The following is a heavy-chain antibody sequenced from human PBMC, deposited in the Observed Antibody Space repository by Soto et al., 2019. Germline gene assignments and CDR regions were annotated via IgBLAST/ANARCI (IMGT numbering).Heavy chain of an antibody. CDR2: IDDSGST. J-gene: IGHJ6*02. V-gene: IGHV4-39*01. CDR3: ARQGRNTRIVLIKHYATDF. Sequence: SETLSLTFTVSSGTISSRIHYWPWIRQPPGKRPEWIGVIDDSGSTHYSESLKSRVTISVDTSKNQFSLKVSSVTATYTAVYYCARQGRNTRIVLIKHYATDFWGQGTAVTVSS. CDR1: SGTISSRIHY. D-gene: IGHD1-1*01.